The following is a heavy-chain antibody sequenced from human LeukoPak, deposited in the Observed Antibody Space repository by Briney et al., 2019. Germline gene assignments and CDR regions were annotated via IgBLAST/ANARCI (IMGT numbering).Heavy chain of an antibody. V-gene: IGHV1-8*01. J-gene: IGHJ5*02. Sequence: ASVKVSCKASGYTFTSYDINWVRQATGQGLEWMGWMNPNSGNTGYAQKFQGRVTMTRNTSISTAYMELSSLRSEDTAVYYCARDQLTTTGHGFKNWFDPWGQGTLVTVSS. CDR3: ARDQLTTTGHGFKNWFDP. D-gene: IGHD1-14*01. CDR1: GYTFTSYD. CDR2: MNPNSGNT.